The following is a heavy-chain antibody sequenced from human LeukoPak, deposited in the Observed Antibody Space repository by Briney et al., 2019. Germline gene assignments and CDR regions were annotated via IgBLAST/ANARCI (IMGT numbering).Heavy chain of an antibody. CDR3: AREGSSSWYVPAVRYYYYGMDV. Sequence: GASVKVSCKASGYTFTGYYMHWVRQAPGQGLEWMGWINPNSGGTNYAQKFQGRVTMTRDTSISTAYMELSRLRSDDTAVYYCAREGSSSWYVPAVRYYYYGMDVWGQGTTVTVSS. CDR1: GYTFTGYY. D-gene: IGHD6-13*01. CDR2: INPNSGGT. V-gene: IGHV1-2*02. J-gene: IGHJ6*02.